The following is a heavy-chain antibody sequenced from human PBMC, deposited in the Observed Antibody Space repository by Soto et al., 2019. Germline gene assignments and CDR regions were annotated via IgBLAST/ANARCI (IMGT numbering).Heavy chain of an antibody. CDR3: ARPSGSYGDYAWSLKY. CDR2: ISAYSGDT. Sequence: ASVKVSCKASGFTFTSSAVQWVRQARGQRLEWMGWISAYSGDTYYAQRFQDRLTMTTDASTSTAYMDLRSLRSDDTAVYYCARPSGSYGDYAWSLKYWGQGTLVTVSS. J-gene: IGHJ4*02. V-gene: IGHV1-18*01. D-gene: IGHD4-17*01. CDR1: GFTFTSSA.